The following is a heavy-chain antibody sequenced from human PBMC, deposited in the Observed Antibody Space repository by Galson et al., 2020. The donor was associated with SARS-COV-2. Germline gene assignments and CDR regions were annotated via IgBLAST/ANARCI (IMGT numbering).Heavy chain of an antibody. V-gene: IGHV3-48*04. Sequence: GGSLRLSCAASRFAFSGYSMAWVRQAPGKGLDWVAYISDRSSIIHYADSVRGRFTISRDDAKNSLYLQMDRLRAEDTAVYFCARDGLPSYYDMDVWGQGTTVTVSS. CDR1: RFAFSGYS. CDR3: ARDGLPSYYDMDV. J-gene: IGHJ6*02. CDR2: ISDRSSII.